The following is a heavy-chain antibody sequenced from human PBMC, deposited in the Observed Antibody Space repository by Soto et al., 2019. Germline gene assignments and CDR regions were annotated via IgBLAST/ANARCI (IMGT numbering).Heavy chain of an antibody. CDR3: ARDRIIGLGDYPRDYYYGMDV. Sequence: PSETLSLTCTVSGGSISSGGYYWSWIRQHPGKGLEWIGYIYYSGSTYYNPSLKSRVTISVDTSKNQFSLKLSSATAADTAVYYCARDRIIGLGDYPRDYYYGMDVWSQGTTVTVSS. CDR2: IYYSGST. J-gene: IGHJ6*02. CDR1: GGSISSGGYY. V-gene: IGHV4-31*03. D-gene: IGHD4-17*01.